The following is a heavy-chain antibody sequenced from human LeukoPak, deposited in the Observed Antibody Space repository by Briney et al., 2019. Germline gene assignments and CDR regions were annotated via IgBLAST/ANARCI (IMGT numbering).Heavy chain of an antibody. CDR1: GFIFNTNG. D-gene: IGHD3-10*01. V-gene: IGHV3-23*01. CDR2: IAGGDEST. J-gene: IGHJ6*02. CDR3: ARDPGSYGNYYYGMDV. Sequence: GGSLRLSCALSGFIFNTNGMNWVRQSPGKGLEWLATIAGGDESTYYADSVKGRFTISRHNSKNTLYLQMNSLRAEDTAVYYCARDPGSYGNYYYGMDVWGQGTTVTVSS.